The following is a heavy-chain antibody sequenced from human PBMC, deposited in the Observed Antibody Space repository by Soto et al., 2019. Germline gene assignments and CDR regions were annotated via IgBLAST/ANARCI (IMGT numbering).Heavy chain of an antibody. D-gene: IGHD6-19*01. CDR1: GFSLTTSGVG. Sequence: GSGPTLVNPTQTLTLTCTFSGFSLTTSGVGVGWIRQPPGKALEWLALIYWDDDKRYSPSLKNRLSITKDTSKNQVVLTMAIMDPVDKAKYYCANTALGSNAWYGRSRFDYWGQGTLVSVSS. V-gene: IGHV2-5*02. J-gene: IGHJ4*02. CDR2: IYWDDDK. CDR3: ANTALGSNAWYGRSRFDY.